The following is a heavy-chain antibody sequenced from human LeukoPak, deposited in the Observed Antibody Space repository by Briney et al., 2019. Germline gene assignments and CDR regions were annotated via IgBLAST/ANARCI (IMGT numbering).Heavy chain of an antibody. V-gene: IGHV1-8*01. Sequence: ASVKVSCKASGYIFARYAIQWVRQASGQGLEWMGWMDPKTGKSGYAQKFQGRVSMTRNTSITTAYLEFSSLRPADTAIYYCVTGAPWVWGQGTLIVVSS. D-gene: IGHD1-26*01. CDR3: VTGAPWV. CDR1: GYIFARYA. J-gene: IGHJ4*02. CDR2: MDPKTGKS.